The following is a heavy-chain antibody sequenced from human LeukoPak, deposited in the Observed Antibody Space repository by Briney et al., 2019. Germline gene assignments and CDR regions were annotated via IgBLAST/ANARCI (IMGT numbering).Heavy chain of an antibody. CDR2: ISSSSSYI. J-gene: IGHJ4*02. CDR1: GFTFSSYS. Sequence: GGSLRLSCAASGFTFSSYSMNWVRQAPGKGLEWVSSISSSSSYIYYADSVKGRFTISRGNAKNSLYLQMNSLRAEDTAEYYCARSAVGTSCCTAVDYWGQGTLVTVSS. CDR3: ARSAVGTSCCTAVDY. D-gene: IGHD1-26*01. V-gene: IGHV3-21*04.